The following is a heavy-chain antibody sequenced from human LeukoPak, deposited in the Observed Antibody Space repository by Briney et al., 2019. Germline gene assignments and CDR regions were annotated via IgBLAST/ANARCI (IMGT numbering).Heavy chain of an antibody. Sequence: PGGSLRLSCAASGFTFSSYAMSWVRQAPGKGLEWVSAISGSGGSTYYADSVKGRFTISRDNSKNTLYLQMNSLRAEDTAEYYCAKDRRYYDSSVYYSPFSDYWGQGTLVTVSS. CDR2: ISGSGGST. CDR3: AKDRRYYDSSVYYSPFSDY. CDR1: GFTFSSYA. V-gene: IGHV3-23*01. J-gene: IGHJ4*02. D-gene: IGHD3-22*01.